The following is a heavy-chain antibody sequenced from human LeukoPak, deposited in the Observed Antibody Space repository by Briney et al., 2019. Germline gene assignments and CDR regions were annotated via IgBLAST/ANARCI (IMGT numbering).Heavy chain of an antibody. Sequence: PGGSLRLSCAASGFTFSSYAMHWVRQAPGKGLEWAAVISYDGSNKYCADSVKGRFTIFRDNSKNTVYLQMNSLRVEDTAVYYCAKSLYGGCDYWGQGTVVTVSS. D-gene: IGHD3-16*02. V-gene: IGHV3-30*04. CDR2: ISYDGSNK. CDR3: AKSLYGGCDY. J-gene: IGHJ4*02. CDR1: GFTFSSYA.